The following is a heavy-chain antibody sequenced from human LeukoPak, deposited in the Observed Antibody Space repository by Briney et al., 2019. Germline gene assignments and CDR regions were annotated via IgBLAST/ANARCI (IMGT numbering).Heavy chain of an antibody. Sequence: SETLSLTCTVSGGSISSYYWSWIRQPAGKGLEWIGRIYTSGSTNYNPSLKSRVTMSVDTSKNQFSLKLSSVTAADTAVYYCARGGATTHENTFDYWGQGTLVTVSS. CDR2: IYTSGST. V-gene: IGHV4-4*07. J-gene: IGHJ4*02. CDR1: GGSISSYY. CDR3: ARGGATTHENTFDY. D-gene: IGHD1-26*01.